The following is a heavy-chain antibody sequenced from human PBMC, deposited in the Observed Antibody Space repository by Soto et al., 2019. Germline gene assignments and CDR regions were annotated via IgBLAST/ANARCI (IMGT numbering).Heavy chain of an antibody. CDR1: GFNLSSYW. CDR3: ARGGSGYSCA. Sequence: GGSLRLSCAASGFNLSSYWMHWVRQGPGKGLMWVSRINTDGSTTSYADSVKGRFTISRDNAKNTLYLQMNSLRAEDTAVYYCARGGSGYSCAWGQGTLVTVSS. CDR2: INTDGSTT. J-gene: IGHJ5*02. V-gene: IGHV3-74*01. D-gene: IGHD5-18*01.